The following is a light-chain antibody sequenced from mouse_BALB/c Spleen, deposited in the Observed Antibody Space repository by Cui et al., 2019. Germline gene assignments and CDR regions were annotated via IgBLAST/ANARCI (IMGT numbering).Light chain of an antibody. V-gene: IGKV6-20*01. CDR2: GAS. CDR1: ENVGTY. J-gene: IGKJ5*01. CDR3: EHSYSYLT. Sequence: NIVMTHSPKSMSMSVGERVTLSCKASENVGTYVSWYQQKPEQSPKLLIYGASHRYTGAHDRFAGRGSATVFTLTISSVQAEDLADYRCEHSYSYLTFGSGTKLELK.